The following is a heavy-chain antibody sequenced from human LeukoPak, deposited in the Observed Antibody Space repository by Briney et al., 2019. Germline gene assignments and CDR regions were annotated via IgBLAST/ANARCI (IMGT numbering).Heavy chain of an antibody. CDR3: ARQLRIAVAGGNWFDP. Sequence: SQTLSLTCAISGDSVSSNSAAWNWIRQSPSRGLEWLGRPYYRSKWYNDYAVSVKSRITINPDTSKNQFSLQLNSVTPEDTAVYYCARQLRIAVAGGNWFDPWGQGTLVTVSS. V-gene: IGHV6-1*01. CDR2: PYYRSKWYN. D-gene: IGHD6-19*01. CDR1: GDSVSSNSAA. J-gene: IGHJ5*02.